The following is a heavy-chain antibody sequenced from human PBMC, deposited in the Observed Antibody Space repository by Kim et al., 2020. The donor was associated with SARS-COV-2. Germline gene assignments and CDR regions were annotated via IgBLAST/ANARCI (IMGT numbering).Heavy chain of an antibody. D-gene: IGHD2-15*01. CDR1: GGSISSGGYY. Sequence: SETLSLTCTVSGGSISSGGYYWSWIRQHPGKGLEWIGYIYYSGSTYYNPSLKSRVTISVDTSKNQFSLKLSSVTAADTAVYYCAREGGNGLYNWFDPWGQGTLVTVSS. J-gene: IGHJ5*02. CDR3: AREGGNGLYNWFDP. CDR2: IYYSGST. V-gene: IGHV4-31*03.